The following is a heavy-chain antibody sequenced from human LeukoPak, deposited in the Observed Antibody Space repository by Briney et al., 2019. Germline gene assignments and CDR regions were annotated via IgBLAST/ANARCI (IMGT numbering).Heavy chain of an antibody. CDR2: ISYDGSNK. Sequence: GGSLRLSCAASGFTFSTYAIHWVRQAPGKGLEWVAVISYDGSNKYYADSVKGRFTISRDNSKNTMFLQMNSLRAEDTAVYYCARAPPFDHWGQGTLVTVSS. J-gene: IGHJ4*02. CDR1: GFTFSTYA. V-gene: IGHV3-30*14. CDR3: ARAPPFDH.